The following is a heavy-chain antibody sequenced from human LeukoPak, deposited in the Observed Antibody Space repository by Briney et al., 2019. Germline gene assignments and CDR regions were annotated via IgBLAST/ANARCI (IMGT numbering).Heavy chain of an antibody. D-gene: IGHD6-13*01. J-gene: IGHJ4*02. CDR3: ARDRLPVGPSIAAAGDFDY. CDR1: GYTFTSYG. V-gene: IGHV1-18*01. Sequence: ASVKVSCKASGYTFTSYGISWVRQAPGQGLEWMGWISAYNGNTNCAQKLQGRVTMTTDTSTSTAYMELRSLRSDDTAVYYCARDRLPVGPSIAAAGDFDYWGQGTLVTVSS. CDR2: ISAYNGNT.